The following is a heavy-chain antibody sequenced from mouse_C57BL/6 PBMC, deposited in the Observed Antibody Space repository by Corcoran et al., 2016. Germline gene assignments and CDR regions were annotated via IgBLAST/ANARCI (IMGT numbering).Heavy chain of an antibody. Sequence: EVQLQQSGPELVKPGASVKISCKASGYTFTDYYMNWVKQSHGKSLEWIGDINPNNGGTSYNQKFKGKATLTVDKSSSTAYMELRSLTSEDSAVYYCARWLPDYAMDYWGQGTSVTVSS. CDR2: INPNNGGT. J-gene: IGHJ4*01. D-gene: IGHD2-2*01. CDR3: ARWLPDYAMDY. V-gene: IGHV1-26*01. CDR1: GYTFTDYY.